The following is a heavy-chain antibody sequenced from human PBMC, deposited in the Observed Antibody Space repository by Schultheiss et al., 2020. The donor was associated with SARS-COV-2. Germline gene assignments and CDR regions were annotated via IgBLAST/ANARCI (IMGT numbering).Heavy chain of an antibody. V-gene: IGHV4-39*07. CDR1: GGSISSSSYY. CDR3: AKDVLMVYATTIPPFIIDY. CDR2: IYYSGST. Sequence: SETLSLTCTVSGGSISSSSYYWGWIRQPPGKGLEWIGSIYYSGSTYYNPSLKSRVTISVDTSKNQFSLKLTSVTAADTAVYYCAKDVLMVYATTIPPFIIDYWGQGTLVTVSS. J-gene: IGHJ4*02. D-gene: IGHD2-8*01.